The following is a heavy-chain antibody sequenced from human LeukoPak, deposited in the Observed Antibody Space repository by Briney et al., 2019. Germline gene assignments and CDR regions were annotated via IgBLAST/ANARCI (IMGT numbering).Heavy chain of an antibody. CDR1: GFTFSSYA. CDR3: ARDRGSSYYYYMDV. Sequence: GGSLRLSCAASGFTFSSYAMHWVRQAPGKGLEWVAFIRYDGSNKYYADSVKGRFTISRDNSKNTLYLQMNSLRAEDTAVYYCARDRGSSYYYYMDVWGKGTTVTVSS. D-gene: IGHD6-19*01. V-gene: IGHV3-30*02. J-gene: IGHJ6*03. CDR2: IRYDGSNK.